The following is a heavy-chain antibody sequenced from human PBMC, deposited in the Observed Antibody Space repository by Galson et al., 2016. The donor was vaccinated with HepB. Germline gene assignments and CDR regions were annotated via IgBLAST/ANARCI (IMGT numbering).Heavy chain of an antibody. CDR3: ARDYVPGA. V-gene: IGHV3-7*01. Sequence: SLRLSCAASGFTFSGYWMTWVRQAPGKGLEWVANIKQDGSEKYYVDSVNGRFTISRDNARHSLYLEMNSLRGEDTAMYYCARDYVPGAWGQGVLVTVSS. CDR2: IKQDGSEK. CDR1: GFTFSGYW. D-gene: IGHD3-10*01. J-gene: IGHJ5*02.